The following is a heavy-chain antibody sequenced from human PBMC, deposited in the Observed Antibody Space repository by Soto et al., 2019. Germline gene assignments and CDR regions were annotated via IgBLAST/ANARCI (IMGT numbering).Heavy chain of an antibody. CDR1: GGSIGGSY. Sequence: SETLSLTCTVSGGSIGGSYWSWVRQPAGKGLEWIGRIYSSGSSNYNPSLNSRLTMSLDTCKNQFSLKLRSVTAADTAIYYCARIFTVTTDYYFGMDVWGQGTTVTVSS. J-gene: IGHJ6*02. CDR2: IYSSGSS. V-gene: IGHV4-4*07. D-gene: IGHD4-17*01. CDR3: ARIFTVTTDYYFGMDV.